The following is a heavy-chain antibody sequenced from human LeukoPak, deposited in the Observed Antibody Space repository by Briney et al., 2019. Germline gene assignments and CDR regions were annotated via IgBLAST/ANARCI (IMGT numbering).Heavy chain of an antibody. CDR2: IYTSGST. J-gene: IGHJ6*03. D-gene: IGHD2-15*01. Sequence: SETLSLTCTVSGGSISSYYWSWIRQPAGKGLEWIGRIYTSGSTNYNPSLKSRVTISVDTSKNQFSLKLSSVTAADTAVYYCARRVVVVVAAIYYYYYMDVWGKGTTVTVSS. CDR3: ARRVVVVVAAIYYYYYMDV. CDR1: GGSISSYY. V-gene: IGHV4-4*07.